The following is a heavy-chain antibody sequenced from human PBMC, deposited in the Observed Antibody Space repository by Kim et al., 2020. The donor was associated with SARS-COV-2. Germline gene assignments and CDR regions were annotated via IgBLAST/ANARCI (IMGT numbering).Heavy chain of an antibody. D-gene: IGHD5-12*01. V-gene: IGHV1-46*01. Sequence: QGSVTMTRDTSTSTVYMELSSLRSEDTAVYYCARAKVDIVATINPYYFDYWGQGTLVTVSS. J-gene: IGHJ4*02. CDR3: ARAKVDIVATINPYYFDY.